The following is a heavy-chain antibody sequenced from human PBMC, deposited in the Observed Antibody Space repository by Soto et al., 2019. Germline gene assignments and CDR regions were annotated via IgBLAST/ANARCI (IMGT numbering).Heavy chain of an antibody. D-gene: IGHD1-26*01. CDR1: GFTFSSYA. V-gene: IGHV3-23*01. CDR3: AKDRWELLLAFDI. J-gene: IGHJ3*02. Sequence: GGSLRLSCAASGFTFSSYAMSWVRQAPGKGLEWVSDISGSGGSTYYADSVKGRFTISRDNSKNTLYLQMNSLRAEDTAVYYCAKDRWELLLAFDIWGQGTMVTVSS. CDR2: ISGSGGST.